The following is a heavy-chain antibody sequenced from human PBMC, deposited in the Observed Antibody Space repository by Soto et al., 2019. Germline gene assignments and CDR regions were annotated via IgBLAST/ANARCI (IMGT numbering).Heavy chain of an antibody. CDR2: INHSGST. Sequence: PSETLSLTFAVSGGSFSDYCWSWIRQPPGKGLEWIGEINHSGSTNYNPSLKSRITMSVDTSKNQFSLKVSSVTAADTAVYYCARVPDVWGQGTTVTVS. CDR1: GGSFSDYC. CDR3: ARVPDV. J-gene: IGHJ6*02. D-gene: IGHD2-2*01. V-gene: IGHV4-34*10.